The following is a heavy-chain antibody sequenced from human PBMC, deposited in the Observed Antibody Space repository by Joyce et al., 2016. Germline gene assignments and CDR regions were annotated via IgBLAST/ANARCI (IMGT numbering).Heavy chain of an antibody. V-gene: IGHV3-48*03. D-gene: IGHD2-2*01. Sequence: EVQLVEYGGGVVQPGGSVRLACTAFGIMLSNKEMNWVRQARGKVLEWISFINSADSRIHYADSVGGRFTISRDNARNSLFLEMNSLRVEDTAMYYCTTPSCANWGQGSLVTVSS. CDR2: INSADSRI. CDR1: GIMLSNKE. CDR3: TTPSCAN. J-gene: IGHJ4*02.